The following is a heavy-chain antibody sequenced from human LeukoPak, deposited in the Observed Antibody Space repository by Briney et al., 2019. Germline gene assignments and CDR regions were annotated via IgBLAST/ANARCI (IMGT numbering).Heavy chain of an antibody. CDR2: IIPIFGTA. CDR1: GGTFSSYA. Sequence: GSSVKVSCKASGGTFSSYAISWVRQAPGQGLEWMGGIIPIFGTANYAQKFQGRVTITADESTSTAYMELSSLRSEDTAVYYCARVGSGGSCYSCHFDYWGQGTLVTVSP. V-gene: IGHV1-69*01. J-gene: IGHJ4*02. CDR3: ARVGSGGSCYSCHFDY. D-gene: IGHD2-15*01.